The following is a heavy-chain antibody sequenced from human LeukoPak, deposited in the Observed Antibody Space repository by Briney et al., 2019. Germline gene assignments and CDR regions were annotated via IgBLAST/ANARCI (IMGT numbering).Heavy chain of an antibody. V-gene: IGHV4-34*01. CDR3: ARFVLGYCSGGSCPNFDY. CDR2: TNHSGST. CDR1: GGSFSGYY. J-gene: IGHJ4*02. Sequence: SETLSLTCAVYGGSFSGYYWSWIRQPPGKGLEWIGETNHSGSTNYNPSLKSRVTISVDTSKNQFSLKLSSVTAADTAVYYCARFVLGYCSGGSCPNFDYWGQGTLVTVSS. D-gene: IGHD2-15*01.